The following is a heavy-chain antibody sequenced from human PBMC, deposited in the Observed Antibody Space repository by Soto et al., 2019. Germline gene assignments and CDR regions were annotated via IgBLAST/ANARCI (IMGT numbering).Heavy chain of an antibody. CDR3: ARAPGKGYAFDI. CDR2: IWYDGSNK. J-gene: IGHJ3*02. D-gene: IGHD3-10*01. Sequence: QVQLVESGGGVVQPGRSLRLSCAASGFTFSSYGMHWVSQAPGKGLEWVAVIWYDGSNKYYADSVKGRFTISRDNSKNTLYLQMNSLRAEDTAVYYCARAPGKGYAFDIWGQGTMVTVSS. CDR1: GFTFSSYG. V-gene: IGHV3-33*01.